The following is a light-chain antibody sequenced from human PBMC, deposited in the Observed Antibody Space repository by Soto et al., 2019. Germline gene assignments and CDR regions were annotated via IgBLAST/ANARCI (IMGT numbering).Light chain of an antibody. V-gene: IGKV2-28*01. J-gene: IGKJ1*01. CDR3: MQAIHAPRT. CDR2: LGS. Sequence: DIVLPQSPLSLPVTPGEPASISCRSSQSLLHSNGNISLDWYLQKPGQSPQLLIYLGSIRASGVPDRFSGSGSGTDFTLKITRVEAEDVGVYYCMQAIHAPRTFGLGTKVDIK. CDR1: QSLLHSNGNIS.